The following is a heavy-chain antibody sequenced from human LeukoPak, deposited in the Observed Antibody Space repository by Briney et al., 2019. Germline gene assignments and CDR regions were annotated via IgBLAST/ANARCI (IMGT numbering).Heavy chain of an antibody. CDR3: ARLSVADLTFDY. CDR2: IYSGGST. J-gene: IGHJ4*02. D-gene: IGHD6-19*01. Sequence: PGGSLRLSCAASGFTVSSNYMSWVRQAPGKGLEWVSVIYSGGSTYYADSVKGRFTISRDNSKNTLYLQMNSLRAEDTAVYYCARLSVADLTFDYWGQGALVTVSS. CDR1: GFTVSSNY. V-gene: IGHV3-66*04.